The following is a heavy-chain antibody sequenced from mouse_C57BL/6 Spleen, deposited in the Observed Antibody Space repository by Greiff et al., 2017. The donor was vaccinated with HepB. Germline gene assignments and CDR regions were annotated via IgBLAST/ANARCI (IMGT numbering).Heavy chain of an antibody. D-gene: IGHD1-1*01. CDR2: INPGSGGT. CDR1: GYAFTNYL. Sequence: QVHVKQSGAELVRPGTSVKVSCKASGYAFTNYLIEWVKQRPGQGLEWIGVINPGSGGTNYNEKFKGKATLTADKSSSTAYMQLSSLTSEDSAVYFCARRGYYGSSLYAMDYWGQGTSVTVSS. V-gene: IGHV1-54*01. J-gene: IGHJ4*01. CDR3: ARRGYYGSSLYAMDY.